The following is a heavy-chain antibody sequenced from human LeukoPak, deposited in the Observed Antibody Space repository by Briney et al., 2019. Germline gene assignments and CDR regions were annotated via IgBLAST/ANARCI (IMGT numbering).Heavy chain of an antibody. J-gene: IGHJ4*02. CDR2: INTNSGSI. CDR1: GFTFSNYA. D-gene: IGHD1-26*01. CDR3: AKQSPYGGRFGVDDD. Sequence: GGSLRLSCAASGFTFSNYAMSWVRQAPGKGPEWVSAINTNSGSIYYTDSVKGRFTTSRDNSKNTLYLQMNDLRPEDTAVYSCAKQSPYGGRFGVDDDWGRGTLVTVSS. V-gene: IGHV3-23*01.